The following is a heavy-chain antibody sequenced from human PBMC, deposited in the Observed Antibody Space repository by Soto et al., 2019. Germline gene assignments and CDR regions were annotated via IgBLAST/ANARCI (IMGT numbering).Heavy chain of an antibody. Sequence: EVQLLESGGGLVQPGGSLRLSCAASGFTFNNYAMTWVRQAPGKGLEWVSAISGGGDTTSYADSVKGRFTVARDGSKTTLYLQMNSLRAEDTALYYCAKGQGGSGSLTPRVDFWGQGTLVTVSS. V-gene: IGHV3-23*01. CDR1: GFTFNNYA. CDR3: AKGQGGSGSLTPRVDF. CDR2: ISGGGDTT. J-gene: IGHJ4*02. D-gene: IGHD3-10*01.